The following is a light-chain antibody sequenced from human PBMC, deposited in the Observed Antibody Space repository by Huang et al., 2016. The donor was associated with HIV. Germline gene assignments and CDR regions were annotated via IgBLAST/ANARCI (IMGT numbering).Light chain of an antibody. CDR2: GGS. Sequence: EIVLTQSPGTLSLSPGERATLSCRASQSVSSSYLAWYQQKPGQAPRLLIYGGSSRATGIPDRFSGSGSGTDFTLTISRLEPEDFAEYYCQQYGSSPPAFGQGTKVEIK. V-gene: IGKV3-20*01. J-gene: IGKJ1*01. CDR3: QQYGSSPPA. CDR1: QSVSSSY.